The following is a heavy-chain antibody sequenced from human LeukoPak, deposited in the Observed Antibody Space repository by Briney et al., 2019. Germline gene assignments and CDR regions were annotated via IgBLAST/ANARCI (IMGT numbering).Heavy chain of an antibody. Sequence: GGSLRLSCAASEFTFSTYSMNWVRQAPGKGLEWVSSISSGSTYIYYADSVKGRFTISRDNAKNSLYLQMNSLRAEDTAVYYCVRDLYRIVVVPHYFDYWGQGTLVTVSS. CDR3: VRDLYRIVVVPHYFDY. J-gene: IGHJ4*02. D-gene: IGHD3-22*01. V-gene: IGHV3-21*01. CDR2: ISSGSTYI. CDR1: EFTFSTYS.